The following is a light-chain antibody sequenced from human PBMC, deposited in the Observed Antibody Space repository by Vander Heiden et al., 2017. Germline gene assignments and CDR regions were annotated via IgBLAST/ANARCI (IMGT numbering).Light chain of an antibody. CDR3: QQTYSTPLT. V-gene: IGKV1-39*01. Sequence: DTQMTQSPASLSASVGDGVTITCRASQSISNYLSWYQQKPGEAPKLLIYAASTLQSGVPSRFSGSGSGTDFTLSITSLQPEDFVSYFCQQTYSTPLTFGGGTKVDIK. CDR1: QSISNY. CDR2: AAS. J-gene: IGKJ4*01.